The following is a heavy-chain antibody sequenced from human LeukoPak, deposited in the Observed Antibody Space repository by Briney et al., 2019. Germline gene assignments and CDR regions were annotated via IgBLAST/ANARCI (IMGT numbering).Heavy chain of an antibody. CDR1: GASISSSY. CDR3: VRGNYDNRGYSIAFDT. CDR2: IYYNGNT. Sequence: KPSGTLSLTCTVSGASISSSYWSWIRQAPGKRLKWIGYIYYNGNTNSNPSLKSRVTISADTSKNQFSLKLNSVTAADTAVYYCVRGNYDNRGYSIAFDTWGQGAMVTVSS. D-gene: IGHD3-22*01. J-gene: IGHJ3*02. V-gene: IGHV4-59*01.